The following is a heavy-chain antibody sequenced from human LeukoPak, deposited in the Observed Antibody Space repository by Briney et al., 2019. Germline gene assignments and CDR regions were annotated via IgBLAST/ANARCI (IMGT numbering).Heavy chain of an antibody. D-gene: IGHD3-22*01. CDR2: IYYSGST. V-gene: IGHV4-59*12. CDR3: ALWGYFDSSGRHF. Sequence: NASETLSLTCTVSGGSISSYYWSWIRQPPGKGLEWIGYIYYSGSTNYNPSLKSRVTISVDTSKNQFSLNLNSVTAADTAVYYCALWGYFDSSGRHFWGQGTLVTVSS. CDR1: GGSISSYY. J-gene: IGHJ4*02.